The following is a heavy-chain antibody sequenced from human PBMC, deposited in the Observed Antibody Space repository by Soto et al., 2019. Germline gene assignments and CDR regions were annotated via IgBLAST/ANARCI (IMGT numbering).Heavy chain of an antibody. Sequence: QVQLVESGGGVVQPGRSLRLSCAASGFTFSSYAMHWVRQAPGKGLEWVAVMSYDGSKIYYADSVKGRFTISRDNSKNPMYLQMISLKVEDTAVYFCARSGIIAVAGTGIDCWGQGTLVTVSS. D-gene: IGHD6-19*01. CDR1: GFTFSSYA. V-gene: IGHV3-30-3*01. CDR2: MSYDGSKI. CDR3: ARSGIIAVAGTGIDC. J-gene: IGHJ4*02.